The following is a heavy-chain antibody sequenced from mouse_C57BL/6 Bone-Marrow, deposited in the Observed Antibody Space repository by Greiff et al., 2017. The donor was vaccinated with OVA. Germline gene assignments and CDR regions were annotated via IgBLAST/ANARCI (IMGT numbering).Heavy chain of an antibody. CDR3: ARWVITTVGRAMDY. D-gene: IGHD1-1*01. CDR2: IYPRSGNT. CDR1: GYTFTSYG. Sequence: VKLVESGAELARPGASVKLSCKASGYTFTSYGISWVKQRTGQGLEWIGEIYPRSGNTYYNEKFKGKATLTADKSSSTAYMELRSLTSEDSAVYFCARWVITTVGRAMDYWGQGTSVTVSS. V-gene: IGHV1-81*01. J-gene: IGHJ4*01.